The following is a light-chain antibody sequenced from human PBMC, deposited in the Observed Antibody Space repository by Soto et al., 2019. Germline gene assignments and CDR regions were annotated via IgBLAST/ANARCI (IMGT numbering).Light chain of an antibody. CDR1: QSVSSSY. J-gene: IGKJ4*01. CDR2: GAS. Sequence: EIVLTQSPGTLSLSPGERATLSCRASQSVSSSYLAWYQQKPGQAPRLLIYGASSRATGIPDRFSGSGSGTAFTLTISRLEPEDFAVYYCQQYDSSPPGLTFGGGTKVEIK. CDR3: QQYDSSPPGLT. V-gene: IGKV3-20*01.